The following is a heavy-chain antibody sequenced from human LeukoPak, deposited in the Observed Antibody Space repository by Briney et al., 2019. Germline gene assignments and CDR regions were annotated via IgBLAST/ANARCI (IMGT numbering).Heavy chain of an antibody. CDR2: ASYHRNDQ. Sequence: PGGSLRLSCAASGFTFNNYGMHWVRQAPGKGLEWVTFASYHRNDQYYADSVQGRFIISRDNSKSTLCLQINSLTIEDTAVYYCAKDVSTGWSFDYWGQGALVTVSS. J-gene: IGHJ4*02. V-gene: IGHV3-30*02. CDR3: AKDVSTGWSFDY. D-gene: IGHD6-19*01. CDR1: GFTFNNYG.